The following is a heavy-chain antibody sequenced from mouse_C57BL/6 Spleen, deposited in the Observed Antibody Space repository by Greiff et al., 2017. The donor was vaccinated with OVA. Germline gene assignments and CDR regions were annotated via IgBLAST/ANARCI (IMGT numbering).Heavy chain of an antibody. CDR3: ARENYGSSHGYFDV. Sequence: EVKLEESGPGLVKPSQSLSLTCSVTGYSITSGYYWNWIRQFPGNKLEWMGYISYDGSNNYNPSLKNRISITRDTSKNQFFLKLNSVTTEDTATYYCARENYGSSHGYFDVWGTGTTVTVSS. D-gene: IGHD1-1*01. CDR2: ISYDGSN. V-gene: IGHV3-6*01. CDR1: GYSITSGYY. J-gene: IGHJ1*03.